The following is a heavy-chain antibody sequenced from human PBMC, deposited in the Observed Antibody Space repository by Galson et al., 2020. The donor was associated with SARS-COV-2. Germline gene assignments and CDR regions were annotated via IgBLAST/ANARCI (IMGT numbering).Heavy chain of an antibody. D-gene: IGHD4-4*01. CDR1: GYTFTGYY. Sequence: ASVKVSCKASGYTFTGYYMHWVRQAPGQGLEWMGWINPNSGGTNYAQKFQGWVTMTRDTSISTAYMELSRLKSDDTAVYYCARETGMTTFNFFDSGCQGTLVTVSS. V-gene: IGHV1-2*04. CDR3: ARETGMTTFNFFDS. J-gene: IGHJ4*02. CDR2: INPNSGGT.